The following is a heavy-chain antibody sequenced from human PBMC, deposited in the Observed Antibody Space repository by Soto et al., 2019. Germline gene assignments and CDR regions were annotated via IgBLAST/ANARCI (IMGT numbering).Heavy chain of an antibody. CDR3: AKVEIPQWLELDY. V-gene: IGHV3-23*01. CDR2: ISGSGGST. CDR1: GFTFSSYA. D-gene: IGHD6-19*01. Sequence: PGGSLRLSCAASGFTFSSYAVSWVRQAPGKGLEWVSAISGSGGSTYYADSVKGRFTISRDNSKNTLYLQMNSLRAEDTAVYYCAKVEIPQWLELDYWGQGTLVTVSS. J-gene: IGHJ4*02.